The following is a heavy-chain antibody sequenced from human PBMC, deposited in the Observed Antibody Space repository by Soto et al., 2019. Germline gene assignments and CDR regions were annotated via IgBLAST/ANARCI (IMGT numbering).Heavy chain of an antibody. CDR2: ITASGGFT. D-gene: IGHD4-17*01. V-gene: IGHV3-23*01. CDR1: GLTFNKYA. Sequence: EVQVLESAGGLAQPGGSLRLSCTASGLTFNKYAFTWVRQTPGKGLEWLSSITASGGFTKYADSVKGRFTTSRDNPKNTLYLQMNSLRVEDTAVYYCAKDPNGDYIGAFDMWGQGIMVTVSS. CDR3: AKDPNGDYIGAFDM. J-gene: IGHJ3*02.